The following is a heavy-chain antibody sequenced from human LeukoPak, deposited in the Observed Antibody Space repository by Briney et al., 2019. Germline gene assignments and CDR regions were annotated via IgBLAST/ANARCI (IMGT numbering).Heavy chain of an antibody. CDR1: GYTFTGYY. D-gene: IGHD6-13*01. CDR2: INPNSGGR. CDR3: VRDLRGAAGSKGDTFAI. J-gene: IGHJ3*02. V-gene: IGHV1-2*02. Sequence: ASVKVSCKASGYTFTGYYIHWGRQAPGQWLEWMGWINPNSGGRNYAQKCQGRVTMTRDTSISTAYMELSRLRSDDTAVYYCVRDLRGAAGSKGDTFAIWGQGTMVTVSS.